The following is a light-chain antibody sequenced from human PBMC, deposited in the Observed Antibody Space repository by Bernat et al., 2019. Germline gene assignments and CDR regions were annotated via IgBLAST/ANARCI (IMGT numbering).Light chain of an antibody. J-gene: IGKJ1*01. V-gene: IGKV3-11*01. CDR3: QRRSKWPPWS. Sequence: EIVLTQPPATRSLSPGERATLSCRASQSLNSYLAGYQKKPGEPPSLLIYDASTRAIGIPARFSVSGSGPDYTLTVSSLEPEYFEVYYCQRRSKWPPWSFGQGGKVEI. CDR1: QSLNSY. CDR2: DAS.